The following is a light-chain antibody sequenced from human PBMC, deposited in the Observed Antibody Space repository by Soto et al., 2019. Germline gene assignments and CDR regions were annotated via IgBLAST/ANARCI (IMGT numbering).Light chain of an antibody. J-gene: IGKJ1*01. CDR2: GAS. CDR3: HQYNKWPPWT. CDR1: QSVSTN. Sequence: EIVMTQSPTTLSVSPGERATLSCRASQSVSTNLAWYQQKPGQAPRLLIFGASTRATGIPARFSGSGSGTEFTLTISSLQSEDFAVYHCHQYNKWPPWTFGQGTKMEIK. V-gene: IGKV3-15*01.